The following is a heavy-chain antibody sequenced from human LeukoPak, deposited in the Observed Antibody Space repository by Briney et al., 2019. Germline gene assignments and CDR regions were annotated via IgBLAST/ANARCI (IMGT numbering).Heavy chain of an antibody. Sequence: ASVKVSCKASGYTFTSYYMHWVRQAPGQGLEWMGIINPSGGSTSYAQKFQGRVTMTRDTSTSTVYMELSSLGPEDTAVYYCARDRSRDAFDIWGQGTMVTVSS. CDR2: INPSGGST. D-gene: IGHD2-15*01. J-gene: IGHJ3*02. CDR3: ARDRSRDAFDI. CDR1: GYTFTSYY. V-gene: IGHV1-46*01.